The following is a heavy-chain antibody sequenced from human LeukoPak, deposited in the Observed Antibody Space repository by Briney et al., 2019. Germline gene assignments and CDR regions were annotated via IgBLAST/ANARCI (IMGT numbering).Heavy chain of an antibody. CDR1: GGSISSYY. CDR2: IYYSGST. J-gene: IGHJ4*02. CDR3: ARSPHGDLAPYYFDY. D-gene: IGHD7-27*01. V-gene: IGHV4-59*01. Sequence: PSETLSLTCTVSGGSISSYYWSWIRQPPGKGLEWIGYIYYSGSTNYNPSLKSRVTISVDTSKNQFSLKLSSVTAADTAVYYCARSPHGDLAPYYFDYWGQGTLVTVSS.